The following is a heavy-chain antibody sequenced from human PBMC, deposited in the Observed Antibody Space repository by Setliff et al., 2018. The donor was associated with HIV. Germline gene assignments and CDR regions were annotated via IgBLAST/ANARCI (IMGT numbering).Heavy chain of an antibody. Sequence: GGSLRLSCAASGFTFDDYTMHWVRQRPGKGLEWVSLINWDDDNTYYADSVKGRFTISSDNSKNMLYLQMNSLRAEDTAVYYCAKDPYCGGACYFDLWGRGTLVTVSS. J-gene: IGHJ2*01. CDR2: INWDDDNT. CDR3: AKDPYCGGACYFDL. V-gene: IGHV3-43*01. D-gene: IGHD2-21*01. CDR1: GFTFDDYT.